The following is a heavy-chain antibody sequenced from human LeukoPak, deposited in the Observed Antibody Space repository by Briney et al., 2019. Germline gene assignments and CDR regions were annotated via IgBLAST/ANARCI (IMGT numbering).Heavy chain of an antibody. D-gene: IGHD2-2*01. CDR2: ISSSSSYI. Sequence: GGSVRLSCAASGFTFSSYSMKWVRQAPGKGLEWVGAISSSSSYINYAETVKGRFIISRDNAKSTMYMQMNSLRDEDTAVYYCAREREVYSSSTSCIDYCGQRTLVTASS. CDR1: GFTFSSYS. CDR3: AREREVYSSSTSCIDY. V-gene: IGHV3-21*04. J-gene: IGHJ4*02.